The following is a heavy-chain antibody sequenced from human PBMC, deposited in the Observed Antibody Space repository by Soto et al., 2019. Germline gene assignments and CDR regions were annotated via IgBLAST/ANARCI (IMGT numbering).Heavy chain of an antibody. CDR3: TTRFCSGGSCYSPY. V-gene: IGHV3-15*07. Sequence: EVHLVESGGGLVKPGGSLRLSCAASGFIFSNAWMNWVRQAPGKGLEWVGRIKNNFDGGTTDYGAPVKGRFTISRDDAKNTVYLQMSSLKTDDTAVYYCTTRFCSGGSCYSPYWGQGTLVTVSS. CDR2: IKNNFDGGTT. D-gene: IGHD2-15*01. J-gene: IGHJ4*02. CDR1: GFIFSNAW.